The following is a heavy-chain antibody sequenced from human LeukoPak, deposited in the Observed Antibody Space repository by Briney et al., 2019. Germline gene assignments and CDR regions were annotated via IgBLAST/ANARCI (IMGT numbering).Heavy chain of an antibody. Sequence: GGSLRLSCAASGFPFSTYWMSWVRQAPGKGLEWVANINQDGTEKYYVDSVKGRFTISRDYAKNTLYLQMNSLRAEDTAVYYCAKAAYYDSSGPVYYFDYWGQGTLVTVSS. CDR1: GFPFSTYW. D-gene: IGHD3-22*01. V-gene: IGHV3-7*03. CDR3: AKAAYYDSSGPVYYFDY. J-gene: IGHJ4*02. CDR2: INQDGTEK.